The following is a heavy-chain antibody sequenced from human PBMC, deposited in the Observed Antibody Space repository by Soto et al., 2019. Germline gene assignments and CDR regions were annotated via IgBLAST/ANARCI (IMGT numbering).Heavy chain of an antibody. D-gene: IGHD3-22*01. CDR3: ARDAPYYYDSSAPAGAFDI. CDR1: GYTFTSYG. Sequence: ASVKVSCKASGYTFTSYGISWVLQAPGQGLEWMGWISAYNGNTNYAQKLQGRVTMTTDTSTSTAYMELRSLRSDDTAVYYCARDAPYYYDSSAPAGAFDIWGQGTMVTVSS. J-gene: IGHJ3*02. CDR2: ISAYNGNT. V-gene: IGHV1-18*04.